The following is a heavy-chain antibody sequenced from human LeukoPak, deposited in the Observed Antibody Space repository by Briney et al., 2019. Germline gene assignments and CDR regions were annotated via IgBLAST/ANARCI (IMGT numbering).Heavy chain of an antibody. D-gene: IGHD3-16*01. J-gene: IGHJ4*02. CDR2: IKEDGSEK. V-gene: IGHV3-7*01. CDR1: RFTFSRFW. CDR3: AKDYGGGYFDY. Sequence: GESLPLSCVVSRFTFSRFWMAWVRQAPGKGPEWVAQIKEDGSEKYYMDFVEGRFTISRDNAKNSLYLQMNSLRAEDTAVYYCAKDYGGGYFDYWGQGTLVTVSS.